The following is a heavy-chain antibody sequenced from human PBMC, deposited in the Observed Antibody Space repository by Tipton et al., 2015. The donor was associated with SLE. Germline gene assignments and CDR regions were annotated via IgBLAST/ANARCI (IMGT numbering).Heavy chain of an antibody. J-gene: IGHJ3*01. CDR1: GGSMDSGGYS. CDR2: IYFTGDT. Sequence: TLSLTCSVSGGSMDSGGYSWTWIRQHPGKGLEWIAYIYFTGDTYYNPSLKSRVTMSVDTSDNKFSLKLSSVTAADTAVYYCARGDYFGSGEALDVWGQGTMVSVSS. CDR3: ARGDYFGSGEALDV. D-gene: IGHD3-10*01. V-gene: IGHV4-31*03.